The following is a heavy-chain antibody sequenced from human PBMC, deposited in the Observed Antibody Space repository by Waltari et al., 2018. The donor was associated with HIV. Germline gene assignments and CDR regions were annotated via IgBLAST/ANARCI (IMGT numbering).Heavy chain of an antibody. V-gene: IGHV3-30-3*01. J-gene: IGHJ4*02. D-gene: IGHD2-15*01. CDR2: ISYDGSNK. Sequence: QVQLVESGGGVVQPGRSRRLSCEASGFPFSSYTMNWVRQAPGKGLEWVAVISYDGSNKYYVDSVKGRFTISRDNSKNTLYLQMNSLRAEDTAVYYCARDRGRMVVTNYFEYWGQGTLVTVSS. CDR3: ARDRGRMVVTNYFEY. CDR1: GFPFSSYT.